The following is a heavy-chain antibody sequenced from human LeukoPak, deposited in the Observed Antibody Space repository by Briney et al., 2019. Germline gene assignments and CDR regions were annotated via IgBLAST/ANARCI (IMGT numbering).Heavy chain of an antibody. D-gene: IGHD1-14*01. V-gene: IGHV4-30-4*01. Sequence: PSQTLSLTCTVSGGSISSGDVFWGCICQPPGKGLEWIGYINYSGSSYYNPSLKSRVTISVDTSKNQFSLKLSSVTAADTAVYYCARAEFSWGQGTLVTVSS. CDR1: GGSISSGDVF. CDR3: ARAEFS. CDR2: INYSGSS. J-gene: IGHJ5*02.